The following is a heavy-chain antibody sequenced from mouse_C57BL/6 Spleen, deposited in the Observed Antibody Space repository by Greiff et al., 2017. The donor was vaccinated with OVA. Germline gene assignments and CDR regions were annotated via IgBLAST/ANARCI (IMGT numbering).Heavy chain of an antibody. CDR2: IWGDGST. D-gene: IGHD1-1*01. Sequence: VKVVESGPGLVAPSQSLSITCTVSGFSLTSYGVSWVRQPPGKGLEWLGVIWGDGSTNYHSALISRLSISKDNSKSQVFLKLNSLQTDDTATYYCAKPGGSTYYYAMDYWGQGTSVTVSS. CDR1: GFSLTSYG. J-gene: IGHJ4*01. CDR3: AKPGGSTYYYAMDY. V-gene: IGHV2-3*01.